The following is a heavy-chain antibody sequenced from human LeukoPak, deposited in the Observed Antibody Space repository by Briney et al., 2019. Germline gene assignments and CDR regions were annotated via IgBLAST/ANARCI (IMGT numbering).Heavy chain of an antibody. CDR1: GFTFNIYS. J-gene: IGHJ5*01. D-gene: IGHD3-22*01. V-gene: IGHV3-23*01. CDR3: AKDRPNYHESNGHYYRLNGDS. CDR2: ITSSGDAT. Sequence: PGGSLRLSCVASGFTFNIYSMSWVRQAPGKGLEWVSSITSSGDATFYADSVKDHFTISRDNSRSTLYLQMSRLWVEDTAVYYCAKDRPNYHESNGHYYRLNGDSWGQGTLVTVSS.